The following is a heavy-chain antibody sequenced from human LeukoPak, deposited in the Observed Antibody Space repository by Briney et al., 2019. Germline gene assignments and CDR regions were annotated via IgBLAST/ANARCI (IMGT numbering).Heavy chain of an antibody. CDR2: IYTSGST. J-gene: IGHJ4*02. CDR3: ARGIGTTNFDS. Sequence: PSQTLSLTCTVSGGSISSGSYYWSWIRQPARKGLEWIGRIYTSGSTNYNPSLKSRVTISLDTSENQFSLKVNSVTAADTAVYYCARGIGTTNFDSWGQGTLVTVSS. D-gene: IGHD1-1*01. V-gene: IGHV4-61*02. CDR1: GGSISSGSYY.